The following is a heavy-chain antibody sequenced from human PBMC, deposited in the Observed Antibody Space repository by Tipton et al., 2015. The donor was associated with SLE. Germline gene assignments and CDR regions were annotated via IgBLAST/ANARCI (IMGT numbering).Heavy chain of an antibody. D-gene: IGHD6-25*01. Sequence: TLSLTCTVSGGAISTYYWSWLRQSPGKGLEWIGFIINRGSTNYNPSLKSRVTISVDTSKNQFSLKLTSVTAADTAVYYCARRRAATGLFSERGWFDPWGQGALVTVSS. V-gene: IGHV4-59*01. CDR2: IINRGST. CDR1: GGAISTYY. CDR3: ARRRAATGLFSERGWFDP. J-gene: IGHJ5*02.